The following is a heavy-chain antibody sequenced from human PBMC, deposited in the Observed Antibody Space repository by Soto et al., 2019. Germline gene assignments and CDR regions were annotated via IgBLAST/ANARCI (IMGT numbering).Heavy chain of an antibody. J-gene: IGHJ6*02. CDR2: ISSTSIYT. Sequence: PGGSLRLSCAASGFTFSDYYMSWIRQAPWKGLEWVSYISSTSIYTNYADAVKGRFTISRDNAKNSLYLQMNSLRAEDTAVYYCSRDGGEIIPAAIGGGYGMDVWGQGTTVTVSS. CDR1: GFTFSDYY. CDR3: SRDGGEIIPAAIGGGYGMDV. V-gene: IGHV3-11*06. D-gene: IGHD2-2*01.